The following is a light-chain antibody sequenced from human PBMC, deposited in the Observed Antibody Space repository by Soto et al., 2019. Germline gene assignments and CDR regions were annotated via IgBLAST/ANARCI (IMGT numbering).Light chain of an antibody. J-gene: IGKJ1*01. Sequence: DIQLTQSPPSLSASLGERVTITCRASQSISSSLNWYQQKPGKAPKVLIYAASSLQTGVPSRFSGSGSGTLFTLTIISLQPEDFATYYCHQSYSTSWTFGQGTKVDI. V-gene: IGKV1-39*01. CDR1: QSISSS. CDR3: HQSYSTSWT. CDR2: AAS.